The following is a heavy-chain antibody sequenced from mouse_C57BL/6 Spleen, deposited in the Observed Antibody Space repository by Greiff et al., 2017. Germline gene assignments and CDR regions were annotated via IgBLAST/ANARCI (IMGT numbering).Heavy chain of an antibody. CDR2: INYDGSST. CDR3: AVVANYAMDY. D-gene: IGHD1-1*01. V-gene: IGHV5-16*01. J-gene: IGHJ4*01. Sequence: EVKLQEPEGGLVQPGSSMKLSCTASGFTFSDYYMAWVRQVPEKGLEWVANINYDGSSTYYLDSLKSRFIISRDNAKNILYLQMSSLKSEDTATYCCAVVANYAMDYWGQGTSVTVSS. CDR1: GFTFSDYY.